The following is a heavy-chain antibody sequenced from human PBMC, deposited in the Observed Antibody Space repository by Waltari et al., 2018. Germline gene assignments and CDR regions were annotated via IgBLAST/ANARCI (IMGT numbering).Heavy chain of an antibody. CDR2: INWNSRTI. V-gene: IGHV3-9*01. J-gene: IGHJ3*01. Sequence: EFQLVESGGGLAQPGRSLRLSCAASGLTFDSFGLHWVRQAPGKGLEWVAGINWNSRTIGYADSVKGRFTISRENAKSSLSLQMNSLRPEDTALYYCAKARDYGDYRNAFDVWGQGTLVTVS. D-gene: IGHD4-17*01. CDR1: GLTFDSFG. CDR3: AKARDYGDYRNAFDV.